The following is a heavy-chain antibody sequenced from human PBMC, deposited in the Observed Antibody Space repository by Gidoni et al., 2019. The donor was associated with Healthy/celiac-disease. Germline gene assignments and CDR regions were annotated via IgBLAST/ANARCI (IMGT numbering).Heavy chain of an antibody. CDR2: IYYCGST. V-gene: IGHV4-39*01. J-gene: IGHJ6*02. CDR3: ARHQRRTVVTATPWGMDV. CDR1: GGSFSSSRYY. Sequence: LQLQESGPVLVKPSETLSLPCTVSGGSFSSSRYYWGLIRQPPGKGLEWIGSIYYCGSTYDNPSLKRRVTISVDTSKNQFSLKRSSVTAADTAVYYCARHQRRTVVTATPWGMDVWGQGTTVTVSS. D-gene: IGHD2-21*02.